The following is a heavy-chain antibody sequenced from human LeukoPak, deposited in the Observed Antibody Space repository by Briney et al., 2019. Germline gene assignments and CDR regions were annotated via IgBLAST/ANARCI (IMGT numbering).Heavy chain of an antibody. D-gene: IGHD3-22*01. CDR1: GGTFSSYA. J-gene: IGHJ4*02. CDR2: IIPIFGTA. Sequence: ASVNVSCKASGGTFSSYAISWVRRAPGQGLEWMGGIIPIFGTANYAQKFQGRVTITADESTGTAYVELSSLRSEDTAVYYCARVDSSGYYFDYWGQGTLVTVSS. V-gene: IGHV1-69*13. CDR3: ARVDSSGYYFDY.